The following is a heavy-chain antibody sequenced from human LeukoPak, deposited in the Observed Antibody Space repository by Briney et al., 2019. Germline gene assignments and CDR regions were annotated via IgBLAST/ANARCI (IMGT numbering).Heavy chain of an antibody. J-gene: IGHJ4*02. D-gene: IGHD3-22*01. CDR2: ISGYNGNT. V-gene: IGHV1-18*01. CDR3: ARGFPPRLHYDSSGYYSYYFDY. CDR1: GYTFTSHG. Sequence: ASVKVSCKASGYTFTSHGIGWVRQAPGQGLEWIGWISGYNGNTKYAQKVQGRVTMTTDTSTSTAYMELRSLRSDDTAVYYCARGFPPRLHYDSSGYYSYYFDYWGQGTLVTVSS.